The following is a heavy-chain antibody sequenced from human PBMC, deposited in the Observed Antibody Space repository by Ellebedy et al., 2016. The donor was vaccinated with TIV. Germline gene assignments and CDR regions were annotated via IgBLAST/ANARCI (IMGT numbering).Heavy chain of an antibody. CDR3: ARERVLLWFGELFTDAFDI. D-gene: IGHD3-10*01. J-gene: IGHJ3*02. CDR1: GGSISSGDYY. CDR2: IYYSGST. Sequence: SETLSLXXTVSGGSISSGDYYWSWIRQRPGKGLEWIGYIYYSGSTYYNPSLKSRVTISVDTSKNQFSLELSSVTAADTAVYYCARERVLLWFGELFTDAFDIWGQGTMVTVSS. V-gene: IGHV4-30-4*01.